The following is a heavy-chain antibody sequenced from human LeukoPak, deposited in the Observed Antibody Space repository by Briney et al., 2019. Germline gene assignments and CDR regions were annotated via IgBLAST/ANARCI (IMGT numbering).Heavy chain of an antibody. Sequence: ASVKVSCKVSGYTLTELSMHWVRQAPGQGLEWMGIISPSGGSTSYAQKFQGRVTMTRDTSTSTVYMELSSLRSEDTAVYYCARGLEDTAMPDYWGQGTLVTVSS. CDR2: ISPSGGST. J-gene: IGHJ4*02. V-gene: IGHV1-46*01. D-gene: IGHD5-18*01. CDR3: ARGLEDTAMPDY. CDR1: GYTLTELS.